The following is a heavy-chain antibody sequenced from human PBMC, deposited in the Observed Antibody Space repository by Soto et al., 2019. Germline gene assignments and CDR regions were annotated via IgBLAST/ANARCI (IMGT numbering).Heavy chain of an antibody. D-gene: IGHD4-17*01. Sequence: EVQLVESGGGLVQPGGSLKLSCAASGFTFSGSAMHWVRQASGKGLEWVGRIKSKANSYATAYAASVKGRFTISRDDSKNTAYLQMNSLKTEDTAVYYCTRRGTVTRGWYFDLWGRGTLVTVSS. CDR2: IKSKANSYAT. CDR1: GFTFSGSA. CDR3: TRRGTVTRGWYFDL. J-gene: IGHJ2*01. V-gene: IGHV3-73*02.